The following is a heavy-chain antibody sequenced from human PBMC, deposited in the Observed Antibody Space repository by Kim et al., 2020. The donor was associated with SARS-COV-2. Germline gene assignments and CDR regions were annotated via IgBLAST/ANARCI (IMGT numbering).Heavy chain of an antibody. Sequence: SETLSLTCTVSGDSVSSTDFHWGWIRQPPGRGLEWIGSIYYTGSTNYNPSLKSRVTISVDTSRNQFSLRLTSVTAADTAVDYCAKRKYQLAHVYRYRGLDVWGQGTTGNVSS. J-gene: IGHJ6*02. CDR1: GDSVSSTDFH. V-gene: IGHV4-39*01. CDR3: AKRKYQLAHVYRYRGLDV. D-gene: IGHD2-2*01. CDR2: IYYTGST.